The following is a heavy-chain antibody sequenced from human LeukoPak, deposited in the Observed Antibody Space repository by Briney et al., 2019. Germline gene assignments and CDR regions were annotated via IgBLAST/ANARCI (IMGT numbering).Heavy chain of an antibody. J-gene: IGHJ4*02. V-gene: IGHV3-21*01. CDR1: GFTFSSYS. Sequence: GGSLRLYCAASGFTFSSYSMIWVRQAPGKGLHWVSSISRTSSYIYYADSLKGRFTISRDNAKNSLYLQMNGLRAEDTAVYYCARDLGGGSYYIDYWGQGTLVTVSS. D-gene: IGHD1-26*01. CDR3: ARDLGGGSYYIDY. CDR2: ISRTSSYI.